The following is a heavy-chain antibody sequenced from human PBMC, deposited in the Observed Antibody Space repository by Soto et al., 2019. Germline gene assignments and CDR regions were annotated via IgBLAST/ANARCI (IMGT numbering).Heavy chain of an antibody. CDR3: ARASKSGWYPDY. V-gene: IGHV4-59*01. Sequence: PSETLSLTCTVSGGSINRYYWIWIRQAPGKGLEWIGYIYNSGSPNYNPSLTSRVTISVATSKNQFSLKLSSVTAADTAVYYCARASKSGWYPDYWGQGALVTVSS. CDR1: GGSINRYY. CDR2: IYNSGSP. D-gene: IGHD6-19*01. J-gene: IGHJ4*02.